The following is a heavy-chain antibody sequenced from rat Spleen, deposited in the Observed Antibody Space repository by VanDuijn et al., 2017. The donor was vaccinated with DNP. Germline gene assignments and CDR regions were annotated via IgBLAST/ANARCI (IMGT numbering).Heavy chain of an antibody. CDR3: TRSITGNHYWFFDF. V-gene: IGHV2-1*01. J-gene: IGHJ1*01. CDR1: GFPLTSNS. CDR2: IWRGGGT. Sequence: QVQLRESGPGLLQPSQTLSLSCAVSGFPLTSNSVHWVRQPPGKGLEWVGVIWRGGGTAYHSTLKSRLNISRDTSRSQVFLKMNSLETEDTAVYFCTRSITGNHYWFFDFWGPGTMVTVSS. D-gene: IGHD5-1*01.